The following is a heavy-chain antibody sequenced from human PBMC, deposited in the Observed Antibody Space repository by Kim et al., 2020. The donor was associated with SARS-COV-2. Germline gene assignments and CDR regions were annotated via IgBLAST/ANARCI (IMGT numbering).Heavy chain of an antibody. CDR3: AREIVLGQPPDAFDI. V-gene: IGHV3-48*02. J-gene: IGHJ3*02. CDR1: GFTFSSYS. Sequence: GGSLRLSCAASGFTFSSYSMNWVRQAPGKGLEWVSYISSSSSTIYYADSVKGRFTISRDNAKNSLYLQMNSLRDEDTAVYYCAREIVLGQPPDAFDIWGQGTMVTVSS. D-gene: IGHD6-6*01. CDR2: ISSSSSTI.